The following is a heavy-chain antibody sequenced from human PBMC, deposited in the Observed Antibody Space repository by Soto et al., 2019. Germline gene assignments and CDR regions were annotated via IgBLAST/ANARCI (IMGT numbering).Heavy chain of an antibody. CDR1: GYTFTSYD. V-gene: IGHV1-8*01. D-gene: IGHD6-13*01. CDR3: ARARGIAACLEYGMDV. J-gene: IGHJ6*02. Sequence: ASVKVSCKASGYTFTSYDINWVRQATGQGLEWMGWMNPNSGNTGYAQKFQGRVTMTRNTSISTAYMELSSLRSEDTAVYYCARARGIAACLEYGMDVWGQGTTVTVSS. CDR2: MNPNSGNT.